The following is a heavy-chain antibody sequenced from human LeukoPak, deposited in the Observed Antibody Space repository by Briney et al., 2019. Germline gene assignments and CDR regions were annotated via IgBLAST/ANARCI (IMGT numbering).Heavy chain of an antibody. V-gene: IGHV1-2*02. D-gene: IGHD2-15*01. CDR1: GYTFTGYY. CDR3: ASSWRGGTYYDGG. Sequence: ASVKVSCKASGYTFTGYYMHWVRQAPGQGLEWMGWINPNSGGTNCAQKFQGRVTMTRDTSISTAYMELSRLRSDDTAVYYCASSWRGGTYYDGGWGQGTLVTVSS. J-gene: IGHJ4*02. CDR2: INPNSGGT.